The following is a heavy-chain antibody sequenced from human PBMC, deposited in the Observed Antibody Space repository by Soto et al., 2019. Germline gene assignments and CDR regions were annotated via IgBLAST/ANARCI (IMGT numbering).Heavy chain of an antibody. J-gene: IGHJ6*02. CDR2: IIPIYGTA. Sequence: QVQLVQSGAEVKKPRSSVKVSCKASGGTFSSYAISWVRQAPGQGLEWMGGIIPIYGTANYAQKFQGRVAITSDDSTSTFYMELSSLRSDDMAVYYCASVLDRRYYYGMDVWGQGTMGTVSS. D-gene: IGHD2-8*01. V-gene: IGHV1-69*05. CDR1: GGTFSSYA. CDR3: ASVLDRRYYYGMDV.